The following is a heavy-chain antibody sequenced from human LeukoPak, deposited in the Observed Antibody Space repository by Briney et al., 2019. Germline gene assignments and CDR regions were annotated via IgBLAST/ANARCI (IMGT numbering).Heavy chain of an antibody. CDR1: RFTFDDYG. CDR2: INWNGGST. CDR3: ARDYGYYDSSGYYYFDY. J-gene: IGHJ4*02. D-gene: IGHD3-22*01. Sequence: GGSLRLSCATSRFTFDDYGMSWVRQAPGKGLEWVSGINWNGGSTGYADSVKGRFTISRDNAKNSLYLQMNSLRAEDTALYYCARDYGYYDSSGYYYFDYWGQGTLVTVSS. V-gene: IGHV3-20*04.